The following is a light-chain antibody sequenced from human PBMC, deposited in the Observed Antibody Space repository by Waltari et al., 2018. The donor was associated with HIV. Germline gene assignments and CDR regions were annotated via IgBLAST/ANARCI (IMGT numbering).Light chain of an antibody. V-gene: IGKV2D-29*01. CDR1: QSLLHSDGKTY. CDR2: EVS. Sequence: IVMTQTPLSLSVTPGQPASISCQSNQSLLHSDGKTYLYWYLQKAGQPPQLLINEVSTRFSGVPDRFSGGGTGTDVSLKISRVEAEDVGIYYCMQSIELPLTFGGGTKVEIK. CDR3: MQSIELPLT. J-gene: IGKJ4*01.